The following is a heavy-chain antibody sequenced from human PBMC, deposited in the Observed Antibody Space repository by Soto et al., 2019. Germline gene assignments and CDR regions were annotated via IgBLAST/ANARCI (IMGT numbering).Heavy chain of an antibody. V-gene: IGHV4-31*03. CDR3: AREGGSYDSGGYLIRGAFDS. J-gene: IGHJ3*02. D-gene: IGHD3-22*01. Sequence: SETLSLTCSVSGDSISRIDYYWTWIRQHPEKGLEWIGNIYFRGNTYYSPSLESRLTISVDTSKNQFSLKLTSVTAADTAVYYCAREGGSYDSGGYLIRGAFDSWGQGTMVTVSS. CDR2: IYFRGNT. CDR1: GDSISRIDYY.